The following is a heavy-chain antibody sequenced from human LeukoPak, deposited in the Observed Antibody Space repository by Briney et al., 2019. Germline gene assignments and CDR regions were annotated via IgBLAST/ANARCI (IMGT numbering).Heavy chain of an antibody. Sequence: PGGSLRLSCAVSGFTVSSNYMSWVRQAPGKGLEWVSVIYSGGSTYYADSVKGRFTISRDNSKNTLYLQMNSLRAEDTAVYYCARDYCSSTSCYTGFDYWGQGTLVTVSS. D-gene: IGHD2-2*02. CDR1: GFTVSSNY. J-gene: IGHJ4*02. CDR2: IYSGGST. CDR3: ARDYCSSTSCYTGFDY. V-gene: IGHV3-66*01.